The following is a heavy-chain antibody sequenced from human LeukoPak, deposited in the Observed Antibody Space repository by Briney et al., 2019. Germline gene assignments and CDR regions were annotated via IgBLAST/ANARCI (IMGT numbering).Heavy chain of an antibody. D-gene: IGHD3-10*01. CDR3: AREGYYGSGSPPSLYFDY. CDR1: GFAFNSYD. V-gene: IGHV3-30*03. Sequence: GGSLRLSCAASGFAFNSYDMTWVRQAPGKGLEWVAVTSSDLNVKLYADSVKGRFTISRDNSRSTLYLQMNSLRPEDTAIYYCAREGYYGSGSPPSLYFDYWGQGTLVTVSS. CDR2: TSSDLNVK. J-gene: IGHJ4*02.